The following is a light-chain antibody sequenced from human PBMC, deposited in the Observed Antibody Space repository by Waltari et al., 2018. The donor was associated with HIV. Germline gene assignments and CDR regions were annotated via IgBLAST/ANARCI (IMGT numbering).Light chain of an antibody. V-gene: IGLV1-51*01. CDR1: SSNIGNNY. Sequence: SVLTQSHSVSAAPGQKFTTSCSGSSSNIGNNYVSCYQQLPGTAPKLLIYDNNKRPSGIPDRFSGSKSGTSATLVITGLQTGDEADYYCGTWDSSLSAVLFGGGTKLTVL. CDR2: DNN. CDR3: GTWDSSLSAVL. J-gene: IGLJ2*01.